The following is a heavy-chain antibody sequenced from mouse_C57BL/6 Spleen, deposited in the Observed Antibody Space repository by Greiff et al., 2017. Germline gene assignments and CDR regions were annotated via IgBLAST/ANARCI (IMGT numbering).Heavy chain of an antibody. V-gene: IGHV14-1*01. J-gene: IGHJ4*01. Sequence: DVKLQESGAELVRPGASVKLSCTASGFNIKDYYMHWVKQRPEQGLEWIGRIDPEDGDTEYAPKFQGKATMTADTSSSTAYLQLSSLTSEDTAVYYCTTASYAMDYWGQGTSVTVSS. CDR1: GFNIKDYY. D-gene: IGHD6-1*01. CDR3: TTASYAMDY. CDR2: IDPEDGDT.